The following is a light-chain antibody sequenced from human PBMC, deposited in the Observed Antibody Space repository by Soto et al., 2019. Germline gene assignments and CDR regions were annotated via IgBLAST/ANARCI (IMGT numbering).Light chain of an antibody. CDR2: AAS. V-gene: IGKV1-8*01. Sequence: AIRMTQSPSSFSASTGDRVTITCRASQGISSYLAWYQQKPGKAPKLLIYAASTLQSGVPSRFSGSGSGTDFTLTISCLHSEDFATYYCQHYYSYPWTFGQGNKVEIK. J-gene: IGKJ1*01. CDR1: QGISSY. CDR3: QHYYSYPWT.